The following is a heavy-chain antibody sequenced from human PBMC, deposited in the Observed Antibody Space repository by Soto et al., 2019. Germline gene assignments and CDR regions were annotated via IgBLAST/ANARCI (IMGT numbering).Heavy chain of an antibody. V-gene: IGHV3-23*01. CDR1: GFTFSSYA. CDR3: AKVDHWSGYYGPGYMDV. D-gene: IGHD3-3*01. CDR2: ISGSGGST. J-gene: IGHJ6*03. Sequence: GGSLRLSCAASGFTFSSYAMSWVRQAPGKGLEWVSAISGSGGSTYYADSVKGRFTISRDNSKNTLYLQMNSLRAEDTAVYYCAKVDHWSGYYGPGYMDVWGKGTTVTVSS.